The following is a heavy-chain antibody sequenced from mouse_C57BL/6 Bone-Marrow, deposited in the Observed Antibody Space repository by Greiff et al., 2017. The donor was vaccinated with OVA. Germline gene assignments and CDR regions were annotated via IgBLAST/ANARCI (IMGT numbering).Heavy chain of an antibody. V-gene: IGHV14-2*01. CDR2: IDPGDGET. D-gene: IGHD1-1*01. J-gene: IGHJ2*01. CDR1: GFNIKDYY. Sequence: VQLQQSGAELVKPGASVKLSCTASGFNIKDYYMHWVKQRTEQGLAWIGRIDPGDGETKYAPKFQGKATITADTSSNTAYLQLSSLTSEDTAVYDCARRFYYYGSSCGDYWGQGTTLTVSA. CDR3: ARRFYYYGSSCGDY.